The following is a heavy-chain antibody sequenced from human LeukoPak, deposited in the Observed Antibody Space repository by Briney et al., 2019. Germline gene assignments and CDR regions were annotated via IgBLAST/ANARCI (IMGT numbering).Heavy chain of an antibody. CDR3: ARDILETDAFDI. J-gene: IGHJ3*02. Sequence: SETLSLTCTVSGGSVSSGSYYWSWIRQPPGKGLEWIGYIYYSGSTNYNPSLKSRVTISVDTSKNQFSLKLSSVTAEDTAVYYCARDILETDAFDIWGQGTMVTVSS. V-gene: IGHV4-61*01. CDR1: GGSVSSGSYY. CDR2: IYYSGST. D-gene: IGHD1-1*01.